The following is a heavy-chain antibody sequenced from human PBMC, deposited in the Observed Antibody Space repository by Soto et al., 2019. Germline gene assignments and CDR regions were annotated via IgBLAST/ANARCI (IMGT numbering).Heavy chain of an antibody. CDR1: GFTFSSYG. J-gene: IGHJ6*02. V-gene: IGHV3-33*01. CDR2: IWYDGSNK. D-gene: IGHD5-18*01. CDR3: ARAGFWVSDTAMVRGDYYYYGMDV. Sequence: GGSLRLSCAASGFTFSSYGMHWVRQAPGKGLEWVAVIWYDGSNKYYADSVKGRFTISRDNSKNTLYLQMNSLRAEDTAVYYCARAGFWVSDTAMVRGDYYYYGMDVWGQGTTVTVSS.